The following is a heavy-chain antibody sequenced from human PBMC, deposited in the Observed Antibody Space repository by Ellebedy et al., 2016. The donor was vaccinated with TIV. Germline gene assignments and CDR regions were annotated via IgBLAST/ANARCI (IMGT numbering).Heavy chain of an antibody. V-gene: IGHV5-51*01. CDR3: ASRGYTYGYYLDY. D-gene: IGHD5-18*01. CDR1: GYTFTTYA. Sequence: GESLKISXKASGYTFTTYAIAWVRQMPGKGLEWMGIIYPADSDTIYSPSFQGQVTISVDKSINTAYLQWNSLKASDTAMYYCASRGYTYGYYLDYWGQGTLVIVSS. J-gene: IGHJ4*02. CDR2: IYPADSDT.